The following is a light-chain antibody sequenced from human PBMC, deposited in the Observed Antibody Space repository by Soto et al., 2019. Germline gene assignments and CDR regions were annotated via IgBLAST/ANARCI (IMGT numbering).Light chain of an antibody. Sequence: EIGLTQSPATLSLYPEERATLSCRASQSVSSYLAWYQQKPGQAPRLLIYDASTRATGIPARFSGSGSGTDFTLTISSLEPEDFAVYYCQQRSNWLPPFAQGTKVDIK. J-gene: IGKJ1*01. CDR3: QQRSNWLPP. CDR2: DAS. CDR1: QSVSSY. V-gene: IGKV3-11*01.